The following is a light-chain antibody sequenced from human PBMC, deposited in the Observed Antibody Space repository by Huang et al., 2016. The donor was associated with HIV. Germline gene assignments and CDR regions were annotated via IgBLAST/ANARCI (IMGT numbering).Light chain of an antibody. CDR3: LKDYNYPLT. CDR1: QGIRND. CDR2: GAS. Sequence: AIHMTQSPSSLSASVGDSVTITCRASQGIRNDLGWYQQKPGKAPKLLIYGASSLQSGVPSRCSGSGYGTEFTLTISSLQPEDVATYDCLKDYNYPLTFGGGTKVEIK. V-gene: IGKV1-6*01. J-gene: IGKJ4*01.